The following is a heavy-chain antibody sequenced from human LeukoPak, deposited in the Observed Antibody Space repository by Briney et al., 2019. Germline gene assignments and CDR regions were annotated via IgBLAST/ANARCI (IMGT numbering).Heavy chain of an antibody. Sequence: SETLSLTCAVYGGSFSGYYWSWIRQPPGKGLEWIGEINHSGSTNYNPSLKSRVTISVDTSKDQFSLKLSSVTAADTAVYYCARLVLLWFGELSNYYYYYHMDVWGKGTTVTSSS. CDR1: GGSFSGYY. V-gene: IGHV4-34*01. J-gene: IGHJ6*03. CDR2: INHSGST. D-gene: IGHD3-10*01. CDR3: ARLVLLWFGELSNYYYYYHMDV.